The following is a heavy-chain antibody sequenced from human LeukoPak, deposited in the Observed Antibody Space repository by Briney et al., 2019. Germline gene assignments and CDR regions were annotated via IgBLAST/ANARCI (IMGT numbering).Heavy chain of an antibody. Sequence: GGSLRLSCAASGFTFSSYSMNWVRQAPGKGLEWVSVIYSGGSTYYADSVKGRFTISRDNSKNTLYLQMNSLRAEDTAVYYCARYSSSWWFDYWGQGTLVTVSS. CDR1: GFTFSSYS. CDR3: ARYSSSWWFDY. V-gene: IGHV3-66*01. J-gene: IGHJ4*02. D-gene: IGHD6-13*01. CDR2: IYSGGST.